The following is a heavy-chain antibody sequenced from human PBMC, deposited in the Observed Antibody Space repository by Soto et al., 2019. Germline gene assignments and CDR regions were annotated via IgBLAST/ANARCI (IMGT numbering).Heavy chain of an antibody. CDR1: VFTFSGYA. CDR3: EKVRGSYRTPDAFDI. V-gene: IGHV3-23*01. Sequence: GGSLRLSCAASVFTFSGYAMNWVRQAPGKGLEWVSGISGSGGNTYYADSVKGRFTISRDNSKNTLYLQMNNLRAEDTAVYYCEKVRGSYRTPDAFDIWGQGTMVTVPS. D-gene: IGHD3-16*02. J-gene: IGHJ3*02. CDR2: ISGSGGNT.